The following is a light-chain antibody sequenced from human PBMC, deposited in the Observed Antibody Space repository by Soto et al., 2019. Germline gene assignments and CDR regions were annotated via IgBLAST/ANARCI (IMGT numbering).Light chain of an antibody. V-gene: IGKV3-15*01. Sequence: ERLMTQSPATLSVSPGERATLSCRAGQSISGNLAWYQQKPGQAPRLLIFGVSTRAAGIPARFSGSGSGTEFTLTISSLQSEDYAVYYCQQYINWPPMYTFGQGTKLEIK. CDR1: QSISGN. CDR2: GVS. J-gene: IGKJ2*01. CDR3: QQYINWPPMYT.